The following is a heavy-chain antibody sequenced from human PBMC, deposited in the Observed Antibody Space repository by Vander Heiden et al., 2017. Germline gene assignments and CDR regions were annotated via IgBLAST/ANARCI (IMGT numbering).Heavy chain of an antibody. CDR1: GYTFTGYY. CDR3: ARSKRDIVVVPAAIWFDP. V-gene: IGHV1-2*02. CDR2: INPNSGGT. J-gene: IGHJ5*02. Sequence: QVQLVQSGAEVKKPEASVKVSCTASGYTFTGYYMHWVRQAPGQGLEWMGWINPNSGGTNYAQKFQGRVTMTRDTSISTAYMELSRLRSDDTAVYYCARSKRDIVVVPAAIWFDPWGQGTLVTVSS. D-gene: IGHD2-2*01.